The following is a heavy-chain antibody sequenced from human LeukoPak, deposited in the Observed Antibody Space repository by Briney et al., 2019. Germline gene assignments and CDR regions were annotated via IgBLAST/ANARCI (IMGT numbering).Heavy chain of an antibody. Sequence: AGGSLRLSCAASGFTFGNYARRWVHQAPGKGLEWVAAISGISGSTTIYAGSVKGRFTVSRDNSKSTLYLQMNSLRAEDTAVYYCAKNYGSDRGVPYGMDVWGQGTTVTVAS. V-gene: IGHV3-23*01. J-gene: IGHJ6*02. D-gene: IGHD3-10*01. CDR3: AKNYGSDRGVPYGMDV. CDR2: ISGISGSTT. CDR1: GFTFGNYA.